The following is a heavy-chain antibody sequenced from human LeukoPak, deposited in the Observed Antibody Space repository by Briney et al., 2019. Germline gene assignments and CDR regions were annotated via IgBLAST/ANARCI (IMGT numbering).Heavy chain of an antibody. J-gene: IGHJ4*02. Sequence: GGSLRLSCAASGFTFSNAWMSWVRQAPGKGLEWVAFIRYDGSNKYYADSVKGRFTISRDDSKNTLYLQMNSLRAEDTAVYYCAKDPGAHYYGSGSYRRGSYFDYWGQGTLVTVSS. CDR3: AKDPGAHYYGSGSYRRGSYFDY. CDR2: IRYDGSNK. CDR1: GFTFSNAW. V-gene: IGHV3-30*02. D-gene: IGHD3-10*01.